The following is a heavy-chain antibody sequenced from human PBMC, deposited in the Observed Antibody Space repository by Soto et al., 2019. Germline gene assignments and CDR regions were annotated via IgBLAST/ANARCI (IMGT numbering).Heavy chain of an antibody. CDR1: GDSISPFS. Sequence: PSETLSLTCTVSGDSISPFSWSWVRQPPGKGLQWIGYISYFGNTNYNPSLKSRVTISLDTSKNQFSLQLNSVTAADTAMYFCARHGSTVDTEGVFAYWGQGTLVTVSS. D-gene: IGHD3-10*01. CDR2: ISYFGNT. V-gene: IGHV4-59*08. J-gene: IGHJ4*02. CDR3: ARHGSTVDTEGVFAY.